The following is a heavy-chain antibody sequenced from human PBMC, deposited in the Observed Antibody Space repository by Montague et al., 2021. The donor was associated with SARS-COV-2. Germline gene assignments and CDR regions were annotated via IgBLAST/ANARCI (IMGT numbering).Heavy chain of an antibody. CDR1: GGSISSSSYY. D-gene: IGHD6-13*01. CDR2: IYYSGST. CDR3: ARLLSWIAAAGTIHYFDY. V-gene: IGHV4-39*01. J-gene: IGHJ4*02. Sequence: SETLSLTCTVSGGSISSSSYYWGWIRQPPGKGLEWIGSIYYSGSTYYNPSLKSRVTISVDTSKNQFSLKLSSVTAADTAVYYCARLLSWIAAAGTIHYFDYWGQGTRVTVSS.